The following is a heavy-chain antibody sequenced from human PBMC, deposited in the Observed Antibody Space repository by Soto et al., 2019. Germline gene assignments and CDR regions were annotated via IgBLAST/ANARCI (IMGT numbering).Heavy chain of an antibody. V-gene: IGHV3-23*05. CDR2: IDNSGGIT. D-gene: IGHD2-2*01. CDR3: AKRRSTSYGMDV. CDR1: GFTFSTYA. J-gene: IGHJ6*01. Sequence: GGSLRLSCAASGFTFSTYAMSWVRQAPGKGLEWVSTIDNSGGITYYADSVKGRFTISRDNSKNTLYLQMNSLRAEDTAVYYCAKRRSTSYGMDVWGQGTTVTVSS.